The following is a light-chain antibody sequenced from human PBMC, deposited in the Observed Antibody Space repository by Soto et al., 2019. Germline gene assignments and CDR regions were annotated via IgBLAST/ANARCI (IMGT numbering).Light chain of an antibody. CDR3: STSGGSGV. Sequence: QSVVTQPDSVSGSPGQSITISCTGTGSDVGRYNYVSWYQQYSGKAPKLMIYEVTNRPSGVSNRFSGSKSGNTASLTIAGLQADDEADYYCSTSGGSGVFGTGTKVTVL. CDR2: EVT. CDR1: GSDVGRYNY. V-gene: IGLV2-14*01. J-gene: IGLJ1*01.